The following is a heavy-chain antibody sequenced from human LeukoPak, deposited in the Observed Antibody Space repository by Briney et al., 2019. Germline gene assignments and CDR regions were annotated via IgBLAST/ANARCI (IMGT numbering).Heavy chain of an antibody. CDR1: GYTFTGSY. V-gene: IGHV1-46*01. CDR2: INPSGGST. Sequence: ASVKVSCKASGYTFTGSYMHWVRQAPGQGLEWMGIINPSGGSTTYAQKFQGRVTMTRDMSTSTVYMELNNLRSEDTAVYYCARDLSWEYSYAFRGFDIWGQGTMVTVSS. CDR3: ARDLSWEYSYAFRGFDI. D-gene: IGHD5-18*01. J-gene: IGHJ3*02.